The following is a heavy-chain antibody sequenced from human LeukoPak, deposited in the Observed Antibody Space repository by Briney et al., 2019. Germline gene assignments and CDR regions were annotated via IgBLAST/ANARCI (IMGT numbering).Heavy chain of an antibody. CDR2: TYYGSKWYN. CDR1: GDSVSSNSAA. D-gene: IGHD6-13*01. Sequence: SQTLSLTCAISGDSVSSNSAAWNWIRQSPSRGLEWLGRTYYGSKWYNDYAVSVKSRITINPDTSKNQFSLQLNSVTPEDTAVYYCAREQRIAAAALGAFDIWGQGTMVTVSS. J-gene: IGHJ3*02. CDR3: AREQRIAAAALGAFDI. V-gene: IGHV6-1*01.